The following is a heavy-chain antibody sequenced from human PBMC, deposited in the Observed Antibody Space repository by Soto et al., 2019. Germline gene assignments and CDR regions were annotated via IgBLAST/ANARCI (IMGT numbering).Heavy chain of an antibody. Sequence: ASVKVSCKASGGTFSSYAISWVRQAPGQGLEWMGGIIPIFGTATYAQKFQGRVTITADESTITAYMELSSLRSEDTAVYYCARLKGQLSNYYYYYGMDVWGQGTTVTVSS. CDR3: ARLKGQLSNYYYYYGMDV. V-gene: IGHV1-69*13. CDR1: GGTFSSYA. CDR2: IIPIFGTA. J-gene: IGHJ6*02. D-gene: IGHD3-16*02.